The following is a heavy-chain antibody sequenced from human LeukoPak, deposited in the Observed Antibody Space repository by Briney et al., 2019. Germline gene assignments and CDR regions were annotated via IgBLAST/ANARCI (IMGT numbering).Heavy chain of an antibody. Sequence: GGSLRLSCAVSRFNFSGSAIHWVRQASGKGLEWVGRVRTKPDNYATAYAESVKGRFTISRDDSTKTAYLEMNSLKSEDTAIYYCTALSYWGQGTLVTVSS. J-gene: IGHJ4*02. CDR2: VRTKPDNYAT. V-gene: IGHV3-73*01. CDR3: TALSY. CDR1: RFNFSGSA.